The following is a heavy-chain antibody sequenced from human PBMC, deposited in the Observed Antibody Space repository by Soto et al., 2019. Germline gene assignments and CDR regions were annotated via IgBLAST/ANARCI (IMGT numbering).Heavy chain of an antibody. V-gene: IGHV3-72*01. J-gene: IGHJ6*02. CDR2: TRNKANSYTT. Sequence: GGSLRLSCAASGFTFSDHYMDWVRQAPGKGLEWVGRTRNKANSYTTEYAASVKGRFTISRDDSKNSMYLQMNSLKTEDTAVYYCARGERLLWFGEFYRPVDYGMDVWGQGTTVTVSS. CDR3: ARGERLLWFGEFYRPVDYGMDV. CDR1: GFTFSDHY. D-gene: IGHD3-10*01.